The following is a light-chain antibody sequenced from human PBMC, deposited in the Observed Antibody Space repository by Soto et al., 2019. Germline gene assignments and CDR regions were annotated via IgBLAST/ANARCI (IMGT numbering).Light chain of an antibody. V-gene: IGKV3-20*01. CDR1: QSVSSY. CDR3: QQYGSSPPRIT. J-gene: IGKJ5*01. CDR2: DAS. Sequence: EIVLTQSPATLSLSPGERATLSCRASQSVSSYLAWYQQKPGQAPRLLIYDASNRATGIPARFSGGGSGTDFTLTISRLEPEDFAVYYCQQYGSSPPRITFGQGTRLEIK.